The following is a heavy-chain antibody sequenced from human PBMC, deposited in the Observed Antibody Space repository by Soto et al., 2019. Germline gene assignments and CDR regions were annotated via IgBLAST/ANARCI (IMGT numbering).Heavy chain of an antibody. V-gene: IGHV4-39*01. J-gene: IGHJ1*01. CDR2: MYYSGGT. CDR1: GGSISISSYY. CDR3: ARLDRFLEYFNH. D-gene: IGHD3-3*01. Sequence: PGGSLSLTCSVSGGSISISSYYWGWVRQPPGKGLEWIASMYYSGGTYYNPSLKSRATISVDKSKNQFSLKLTSATAADTAVYYCARLDRFLEYFNHWGQGTLVTVSS.